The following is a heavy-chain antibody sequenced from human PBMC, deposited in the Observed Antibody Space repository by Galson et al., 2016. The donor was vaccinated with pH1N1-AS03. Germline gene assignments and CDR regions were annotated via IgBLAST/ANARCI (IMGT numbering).Heavy chain of an antibody. V-gene: IGHV3-64*01. D-gene: IGHD6-13*01. J-gene: IGHJ4*02. CDR3: ARGPVSYSNYWFPPPDY. Sequence: SLRLSCAASGFTFSSYAMHWVRQAPGKGLEYVSAISGNGYSTYYANSVKGRFTISRDNSKSMLFLQMGSLRPEDRAVYYCARGPVSYSNYWFPPPDYWGQGTLVTVSS. CDR1: GFTFSSYA. CDR2: ISGNGYST.